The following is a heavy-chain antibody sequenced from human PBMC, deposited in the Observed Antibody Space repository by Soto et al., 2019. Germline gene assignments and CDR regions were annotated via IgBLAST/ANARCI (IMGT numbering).Heavy chain of an antibody. Sequence: GXSVQVSCKASVGTFSSYAISWVRQAPGQGLEWMGGIIPIFGTANYAQKFQGRVTITADESTSTAYMELSSLRSEDTAVYYCARVSIGGGYYYGMDVWGQGTTVTAP. CDR3: ARVSIGGGYYYGMDV. J-gene: IGHJ6*02. CDR2: IIPIFGTA. CDR1: VGTFSSYA. V-gene: IGHV1-69*13. D-gene: IGHD3-10*01.